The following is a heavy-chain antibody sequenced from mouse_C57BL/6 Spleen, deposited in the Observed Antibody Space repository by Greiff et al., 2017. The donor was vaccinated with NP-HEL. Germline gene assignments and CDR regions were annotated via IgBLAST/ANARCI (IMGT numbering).Heavy chain of an antibody. J-gene: IGHJ1*03. D-gene: IGHD1-1*01. CDR3: ARSGGSSYGWYFDV. Sequence: VKLVESGAELVKPGASVKISCKASGYAFSSYWMNWVKQRPGKGLEWIGQIYPGDGDTNYNGKFKGKATLTADKSSSTAYMQLSSLTSEDSAVYFCARSGGSSYGWYFDVWGTGTTVTVSS. CDR1: GYAFSSYW. CDR2: IYPGDGDT. V-gene: IGHV1-80*01.